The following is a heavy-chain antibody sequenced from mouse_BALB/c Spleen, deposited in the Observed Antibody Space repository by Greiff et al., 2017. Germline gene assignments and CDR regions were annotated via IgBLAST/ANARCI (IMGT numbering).Heavy chain of an antibody. CDR2: IWGDGST. Sequence: QVQLKESGPGLVAPSQSLSITCTVSGFSLTGYGVNWVRQPPGKGLEWLGMIWGDGSTDYNSALKSRLSISKDNSKSQVFLKMNSLQTDDTARDYCARDGYYVSYAMDYWGQGTSVTVSS. CDR3: ARDGYYVSYAMDY. D-gene: IGHD2-3*01. CDR1: GFSLTGYG. J-gene: IGHJ4*01. V-gene: IGHV2-6-7*01.